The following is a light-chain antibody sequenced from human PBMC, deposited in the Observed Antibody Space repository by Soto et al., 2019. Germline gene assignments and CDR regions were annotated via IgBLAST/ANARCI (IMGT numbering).Light chain of an antibody. CDR2: GAS. V-gene: IGKV3-20*01. CDR1: QSVSSSY. J-gene: IGKJ3*01. Sequence: EIVLTQSPGTLSLSPGERGTISCRASQSVSSSYLAWYQQKPGQAPRLLIYGASSRATGIPDRFSGSGSGTDLTLTISRLEPDDFAVYYCQQYGSSPFTFGPGTKVDIK. CDR3: QQYGSSPFT.